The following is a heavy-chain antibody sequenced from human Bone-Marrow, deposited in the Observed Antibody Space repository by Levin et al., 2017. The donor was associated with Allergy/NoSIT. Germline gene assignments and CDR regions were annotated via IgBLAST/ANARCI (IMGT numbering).Heavy chain of an antibody. V-gene: IGHV3-48*03. CDR2: ISSSGNIK. CDR1: GFSFKNYE. J-gene: IGHJ3*01. D-gene: IGHD3-10*01. CDR3: ARGDKLLALDF. Sequence: GGSLRLSCAASGFSFKNYEINWVRQAPGKGLEWVAYISSSGNIKYYEDSVKGRFTISRDNAKNSVQLQMSSLRVEDTAVYYCARGDKLLALDFWGQGTLVTVSS.